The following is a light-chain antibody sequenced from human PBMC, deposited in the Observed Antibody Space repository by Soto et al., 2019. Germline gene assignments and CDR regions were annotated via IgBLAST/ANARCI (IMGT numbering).Light chain of an antibody. Sequence: EIVMTQSPATLSVSPGQRATLSCRASQSVGSKLAWYQQKPGQAPRLLIYSASTRATGTPARFSGSGSGTEFTLTISSLQSEDFAVYYCQHYNEWPPWTFGQGTKVDIK. CDR3: QHYNEWPPWT. J-gene: IGKJ1*01. CDR2: SAS. V-gene: IGKV3-15*01. CDR1: QSVGSK.